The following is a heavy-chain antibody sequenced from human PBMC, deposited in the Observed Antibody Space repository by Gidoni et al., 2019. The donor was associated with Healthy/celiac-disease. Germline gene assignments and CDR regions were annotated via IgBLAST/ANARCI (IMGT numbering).Heavy chain of an antibody. CDR3: AKDPYYDFWSGGLGMDV. V-gene: IGHV3-23*01. CDR1: GFTFSSYA. J-gene: IGHJ6*02. Sequence: EVQLLESGGGLVQPGGSLRLSCAASGFTFSSYAMSWVRQAPGKGLEWVSAISGSGGSTYYADSVKGRFTISRDNSKNTLYLQMNSLRAEDTAVYYCAKDPYYDFWSGGLGMDVWGQGTTVTVSS. CDR2: ISGSGGST. D-gene: IGHD3-3*01.